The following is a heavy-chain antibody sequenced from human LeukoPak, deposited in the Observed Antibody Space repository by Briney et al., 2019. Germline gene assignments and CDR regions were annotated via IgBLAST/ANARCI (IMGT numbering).Heavy chain of an antibody. J-gene: IGHJ4*02. D-gene: IGHD4-17*01. Sequence: SETLSLTCAVYGGSFSGYYWSWIRQPPGKGLEWIGEIYHSESTNYNPSLKSRVTISVDTSKNQFSLKLSSVTAADTAVYYCASGSGYGDYSMDYWGQGTLVTVSS. CDR2: IYHSEST. V-gene: IGHV4-34*01. CDR1: GGSFSGYY. CDR3: ASGSGYGDYSMDY.